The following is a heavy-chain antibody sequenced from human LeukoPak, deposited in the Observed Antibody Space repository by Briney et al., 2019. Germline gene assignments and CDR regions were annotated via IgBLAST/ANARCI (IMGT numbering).Heavy chain of an antibody. V-gene: IGHV3-30-3*01. J-gene: IGHJ4*02. D-gene: IGHD3-9*01. Sequence: GGSLRLSCAGSGFTFSSYAMHWVRQAPGKGLEWVAVISYDGSNKYYADSVKGRFTISRDNSKNTLYLQMNILRAEDTAVYYCARSDISTGYYGIFVYWGQGTLVTVSS. CDR2: ISYDGSNK. CDR3: ARSDISTGYYGIFVY. CDR1: GFTFSSYA.